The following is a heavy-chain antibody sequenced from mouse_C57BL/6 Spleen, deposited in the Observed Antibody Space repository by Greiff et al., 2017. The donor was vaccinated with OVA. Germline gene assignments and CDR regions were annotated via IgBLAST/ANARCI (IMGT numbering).Heavy chain of an antibody. CDR3: ASSLAAQATAY. CDR1: GFSLTSYG. CDR2: IWSGGST. D-gene: IGHD3-2*02. V-gene: IGHV2-2*01. J-gene: IGHJ3*01. Sequence: QVQLQQSGPGLVQPSQSLSITCTVSGFSLTSYGVHWVRQSPGKGLEWLGVIWSGGSTDYNAAFISRLSISKDNSKSQVFFKMNSLQADDTAIYYCASSLAAQATAYWGQGTLVTVSA.